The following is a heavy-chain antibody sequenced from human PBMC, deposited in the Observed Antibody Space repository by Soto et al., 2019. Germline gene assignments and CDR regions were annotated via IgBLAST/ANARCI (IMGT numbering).Heavy chain of an antibody. Sequence: ASVKVSCKASGGTFSSYAISWVRQAPGQGLEWMGGIIPIFGTANYAQKFQGRVTITADESTSTAYMELSSLRSEGTAVYYCARDPRLQYYFDYWGQGTLVTDS. CDR2: IIPIFGTA. CDR1: GGTFSSYA. V-gene: IGHV1-69*13. CDR3: ARDPRLQYYFDY. D-gene: IGHD4-4*01. J-gene: IGHJ4*02.